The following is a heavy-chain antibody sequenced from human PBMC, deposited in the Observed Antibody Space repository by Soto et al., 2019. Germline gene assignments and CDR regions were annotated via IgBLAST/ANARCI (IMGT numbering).Heavy chain of an antibody. Sequence: GGSLRLSCAASGFTFSSYAISWVRLAPGQGLEWVSAISGSGGSTYYADSVKGRFTISRDNSKNTLFLQMNSLRAEDAAVYYCARYFMSSTDPGYCSTTSCYYFDYWCQRALVTVSS. CDR3: ARYFMSSTDPGYCSTTSCYYFDY. D-gene: IGHD2-2*01. CDR2: ISGSGGST. J-gene: IGHJ4*02. CDR1: GFTFSSYA. V-gene: IGHV3-23*01.